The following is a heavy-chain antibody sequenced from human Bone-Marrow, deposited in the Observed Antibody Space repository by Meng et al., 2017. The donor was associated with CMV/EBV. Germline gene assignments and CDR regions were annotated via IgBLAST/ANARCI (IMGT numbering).Heavy chain of an antibody. V-gene: IGHV1-2*02. CDR2: INPNSGST. Sequence: ASVKVSCKAAEYTFSGYYMHWVRQAPGQGLEWMGWINPNSGSTNYAQKFQARVTMTRDTSIGTAYMELNRLRSDATAVYYCARDRGSSYYSVYGMDVWGQGTTVTVSS. J-gene: IGHJ6*02. CDR3: ARDRGSSYYSVYGMDV. D-gene: IGHD2-15*01. CDR1: EYTFSGYY.